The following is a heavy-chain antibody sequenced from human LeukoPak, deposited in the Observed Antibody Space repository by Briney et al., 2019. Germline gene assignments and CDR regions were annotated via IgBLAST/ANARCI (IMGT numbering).Heavy chain of an antibody. V-gene: IGHV3-11*04. J-gene: IGHJ4*02. Sequence: PGGSLRLSCAASGFTFSDYYMSWIRQAPGKGLEWVSYISSSGSTIYYADSVKGRFTISRDNAKNSLYLQMNSLRAEDTAVYYCARDRYCSGGSCYSHRGLWDYFDFWGQGTLVTVSS. CDR1: GFTFSDYY. CDR2: ISSSGSTI. D-gene: IGHD2-15*01. CDR3: ARDRYCSGGSCYSHRGLWDYFDF.